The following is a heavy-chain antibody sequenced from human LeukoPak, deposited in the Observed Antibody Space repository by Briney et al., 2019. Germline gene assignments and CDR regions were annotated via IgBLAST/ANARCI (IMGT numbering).Heavy chain of an antibody. CDR1: GFKFSSYS. J-gene: IGHJ4*02. CDR3: ASPRGVYGDYVFDY. V-gene: IGHV3-21*01. CDR2: ISSSSSYI. Sequence: GVLRLSCAASGFKFSSYSMKWVRQAPGKGLEWVSFISSSSSYIYYADSLKGRFTISRDNAKNSLYLQMNSLRAEDTAVYYCASPRGVYGDYVFDYWGQGTLVTVSS. D-gene: IGHD4-17*01.